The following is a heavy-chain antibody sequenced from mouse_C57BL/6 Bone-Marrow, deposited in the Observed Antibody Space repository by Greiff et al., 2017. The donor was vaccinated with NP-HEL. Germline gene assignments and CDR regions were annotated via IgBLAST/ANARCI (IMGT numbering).Heavy chain of an antibody. V-gene: IGHV5-2*01. D-gene: IGHD2-3*01. Sequence: EVQLQQSGGGLVQPGESLKLSCESNEYEFPSHDMSWVRKTPEKRLELVAAINSDGGSTYYPDTMERRFIISRDNTKKTLYLQMSSLRSEDTALYYCARHGDGYYPAWFAYWGQGTLVTVSA. CDR1: EYEFPSHD. J-gene: IGHJ3*01. CDR2: INSDGGST. CDR3: ARHGDGYYPAWFAY.